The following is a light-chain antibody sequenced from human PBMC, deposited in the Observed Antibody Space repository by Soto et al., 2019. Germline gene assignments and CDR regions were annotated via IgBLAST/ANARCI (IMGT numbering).Light chain of an antibody. CDR2: KVS. V-gene: IGKV2-30*01. CDR3: MQDTNWPPT. CDR1: QSLVYRNGETY. Sequence: DVVMTQSPRSLHVTLGQPASISCRSSQSLVYRNGETYLNWFQQRPGQSPRRLIYKVSNRDSGVPDRFSGSGSGPDFTLQISRVQAEDAGIYYCMQDTNWPPTFGGGTRVEIK. J-gene: IGKJ4*01.